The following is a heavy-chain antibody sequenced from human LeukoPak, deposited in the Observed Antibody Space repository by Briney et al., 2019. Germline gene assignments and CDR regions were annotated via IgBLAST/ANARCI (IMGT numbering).Heavy chain of an antibody. Sequence: PSETLSLTCAVYGGSFSGYYWSWIRQPPGKGLEWIGEINHSGSTNYNPSLKSRVTISVDTSKNQFSLKLSSVTAADTAVYYCASHYYDSSGPFDIWGQGTMVTVSS. J-gene: IGHJ3*02. V-gene: IGHV4-34*01. D-gene: IGHD3-22*01. CDR2: INHSGST. CDR1: GGSFSGYY. CDR3: ASHYYDSSGPFDI.